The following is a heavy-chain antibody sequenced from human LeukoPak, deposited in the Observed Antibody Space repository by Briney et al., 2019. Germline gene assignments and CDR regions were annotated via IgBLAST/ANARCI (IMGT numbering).Heavy chain of an antibody. V-gene: IGHV1-69*04. D-gene: IGHD3-3*01. J-gene: IGHJ6*02. CDR2: IIPILGIA. CDR3: ARDYFGVSSVLPKFWDPYYYYGMDV. Sequence: SVNVSCKASGGTFSSYAISWVRQAPGQGLEWMGRIIPILGIANYAQKFQGRVTITADKSTSTAYMELSSLRSEDTAVYYGARDYFGVSSVLPKFWDPYYYYGMDVWGQGTTVTVSS. CDR1: GGTFSSYA.